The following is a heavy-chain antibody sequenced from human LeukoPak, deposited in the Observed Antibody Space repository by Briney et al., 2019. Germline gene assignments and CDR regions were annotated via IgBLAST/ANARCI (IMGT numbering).Heavy chain of an antibody. Sequence: GASVKVSCKASGGTFSSYAISWVRQAPGQGLEWMGGIIPIFGTANYAQKFQGRVTITADEYTSTAYMELSSLRSEDTAVYYCARRPYSGRYGDYYYYGMDVWGQGTTVTVSS. D-gene: IGHD1-26*01. CDR3: ARRPYSGRYGDYYYYGMDV. V-gene: IGHV1-69*13. CDR1: GGTFSSYA. CDR2: IIPIFGTA. J-gene: IGHJ6*02.